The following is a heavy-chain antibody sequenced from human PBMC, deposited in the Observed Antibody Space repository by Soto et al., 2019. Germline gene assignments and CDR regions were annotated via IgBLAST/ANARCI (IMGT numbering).Heavy chain of an antibody. J-gene: IGHJ5*02. D-gene: IGHD6-13*01. CDR2: KKEDGSEK. CDR3: ARDHSASGSWQWFDP. Sequence: EVQLVESGGGLVQPGGSLRLSCEAFGFTFSRNWMSWVRQAPGKGLEWVANKKEDGSEKYYVDSVKGRFTISRDNAKNSLYLQMNSLRAEDTAVYYCARDHSASGSWQWFDPWGQGTLVTVSS. V-gene: IGHV3-7*03. CDR1: GFTFSRNW.